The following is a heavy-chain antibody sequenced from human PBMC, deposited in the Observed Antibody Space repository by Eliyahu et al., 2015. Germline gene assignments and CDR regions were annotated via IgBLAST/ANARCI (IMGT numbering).Heavy chain of an antibody. CDR3: ANGDSSSSFDY. D-gene: IGHD6-6*01. J-gene: IGHJ4*02. Sequence: GVVQPGRSLRLSCAASGFTXSSYGMHWVRQAPGKGLEWVAVISYDGSNKYYADSVKGRFTISRDNSKNTLYLQMNSLRAEDTAVYYCANGDSSSSFDYWGQGTLVTVSS. CDR1: GFTXSSYG. V-gene: IGHV3-30*18. CDR2: ISYDGSNK.